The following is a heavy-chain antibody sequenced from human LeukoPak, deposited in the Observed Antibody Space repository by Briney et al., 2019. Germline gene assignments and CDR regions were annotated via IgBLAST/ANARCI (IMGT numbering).Heavy chain of an antibody. CDR1: GYTFTSYG. V-gene: IGHV1-18*01. CDR2: ICDYNGNT. D-gene: IGHD4-17*01. Sequence: ASLKVSCTASGYTFTSYGISWVRQAPGQGLEWMGCICDYNGNTNYAQTLRGRVTITTDTSTSTAYMQMRSLRADDTAVYYCARRGAYGARIMALDYWGQKTLLTLSP. J-gene: IGHJ4*02. CDR3: ARRGAYGARIMALDY.